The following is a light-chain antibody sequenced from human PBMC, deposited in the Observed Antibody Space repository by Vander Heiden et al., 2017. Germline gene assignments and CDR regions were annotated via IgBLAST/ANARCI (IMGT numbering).Light chain of an antibody. Sequence: SALTQPASLRRSPGPSVTVSCTGSRSDVGAYNRVSWYQQHPGKAPKLKIYEGTKRPSGVSNRFSGSKSGNTASLTISELQAEDEADYYCCSYAGSSTYVFGTGTKVTVL. CDR3: CSYAGSSTYV. CDR2: EGT. CDR1: RSDVGAYNR. V-gene: IGLV2-23*01. J-gene: IGLJ1*01.